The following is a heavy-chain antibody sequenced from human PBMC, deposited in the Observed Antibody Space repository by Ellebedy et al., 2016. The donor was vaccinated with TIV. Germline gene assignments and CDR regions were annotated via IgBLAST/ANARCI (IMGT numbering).Heavy chain of an antibody. CDR2: ISAYNGNT. Sequence: AASVKVSCKASGYTFTSYGISWVRQAPGQGLEWMGWISAYNGNTNYAQKLQGRVTMTTDTSTSTAYMELRSLRSDDTAVYYCARDTEEHYGFGSEDFDYWGQGTLVTVSS. V-gene: IGHV1-18*01. D-gene: IGHD3-10*01. CDR1: GYTFTSYG. J-gene: IGHJ4*02. CDR3: ARDTEEHYGFGSEDFDY.